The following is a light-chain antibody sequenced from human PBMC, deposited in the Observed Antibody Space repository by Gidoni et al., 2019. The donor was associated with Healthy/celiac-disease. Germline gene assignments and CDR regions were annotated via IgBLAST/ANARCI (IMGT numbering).Light chain of an antibody. CDR3: QQRSNWSFT. Sequence: EIVLTQSPATLSLSPGERAPLSCRASQSVSSYLAWYQQKPGQAPRLLIYDASHRATGIPARFSGSGSGTYFTLTISSLEPEDFAVYFCQQRSNWSFTFGPGTKVDIK. CDR1: QSVSSY. CDR2: DAS. J-gene: IGKJ3*01. V-gene: IGKV3-11*01.